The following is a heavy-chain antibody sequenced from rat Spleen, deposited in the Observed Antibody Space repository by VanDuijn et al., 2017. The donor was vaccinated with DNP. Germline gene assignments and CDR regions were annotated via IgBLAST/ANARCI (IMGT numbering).Heavy chain of an antibody. V-gene: IGHV5-46*01. J-gene: IGHJ2*01. CDR2: IGTSGDFT. CDR1: GFTFSSFP. D-gene: IGHD1-1*01. CDR3: ARDQRLQWDYFDY. Sequence: EVQLLESGGGLVQPGRSMRLSCAASGFTFSSFPMAWVRQAPTKGLEWVATIGTSGDFTYYRDSVKGRFTISRDNARNTLYLQMDSLRSEDTATYYCARDQRLQWDYFDYWGQGVMVTVSS.